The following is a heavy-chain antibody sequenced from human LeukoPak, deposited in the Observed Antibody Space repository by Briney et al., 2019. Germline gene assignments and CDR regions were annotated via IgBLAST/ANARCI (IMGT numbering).Heavy chain of an antibody. CDR3: ARGDSSGWINWFDP. V-gene: IGHV6-1*01. J-gene: IGHJ5*02. CDR2: TYYRSKWYN. CDR1: GDSVSSNSAA. D-gene: IGHD6-19*01. Sequence: PSQTLPLTCAISGDSVSSNSAAWNWIRQSPSRALEWLGRTYYRSKWYNDYAVSVKSRTTNNPDTSKNQFSLQLNSVTPEDTAVYYCARGDSSGWINWFDPWGQGTLVTVSS.